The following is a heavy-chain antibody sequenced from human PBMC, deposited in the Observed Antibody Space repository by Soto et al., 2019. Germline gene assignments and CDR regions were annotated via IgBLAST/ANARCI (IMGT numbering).Heavy chain of an antibody. CDR2: ISWDGGIT. V-gene: IGHV3-43*01. D-gene: IGHD3-9*01. CDR3: AKDSYDILTGQKRYFES. Sequence: GWSLRLSCAVSGFTFEAYTMHLVRQGPGKGLEWVSLISWDGGITHYADSVKGRFTIARDNGKNSLFLEMSSLRPDDTALYYCAKDSYDILTGQKRYFESWGEGTRVTVSS. J-gene: IGHJ4*02. CDR1: GFTFEAYT.